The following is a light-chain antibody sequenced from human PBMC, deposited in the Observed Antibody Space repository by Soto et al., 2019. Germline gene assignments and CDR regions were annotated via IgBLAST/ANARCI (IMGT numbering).Light chain of an antibody. CDR1: SSDVGNYTY. CDR2: EVS. CDR3: SSYTSGSTPFV. Sequence: QSALTQPASVSGSPGQSITISCTGTSSDVGNYTYVSWYQQHPGKAPKLIIYEVSNRPSGVSNRSSASKSGNTASLTISGLQADDEADYYCSSYTSGSTPFVFGTGTKVTVL. V-gene: IGLV2-14*01. J-gene: IGLJ1*01.